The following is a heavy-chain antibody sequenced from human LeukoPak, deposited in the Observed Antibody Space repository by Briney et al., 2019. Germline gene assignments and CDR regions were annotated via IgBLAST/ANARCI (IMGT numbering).Heavy chain of an antibody. J-gene: IGHJ4*02. CDR1: GGSISSSSYY. Sequence: PSETLSLTCTVSGGSISSSSYYWGWIRQPPGKGLEWIGSIYYSGSTNSNPSLKSRVTISVDTSKNQFSLKLSSVTAADTAVYYCARGGPPVVAETGMVDYWGQGTLVTVSS. V-gene: IGHV4-39*07. CDR2: IYYSGST. CDR3: ARGGPPVVAETGMVDY. D-gene: IGHD2-15*01.